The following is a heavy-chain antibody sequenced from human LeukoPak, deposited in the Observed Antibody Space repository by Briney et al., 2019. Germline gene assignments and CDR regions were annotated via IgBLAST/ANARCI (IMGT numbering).Heavy chain of an antibody. V-gene: IGHV1-69*13. Sequence: SVKLSCKASGGTFSSYAISWVRQAPGQGLEWVGGIIPIFGTANYAQKFRGRVTITADESTSTAYMELSSLRSEDTAVYYCAADGDSSSWPSFFPYYYYYYMDVWGKGTTVTVSS. CDR3: AADGDSSSWPSFFPYYYYYYMDV. D-gene: IGHD6-13*01. J-gene: IGHJ6*03. CDR1: GGTFSSYA. CDR2: IIPIFGTA.